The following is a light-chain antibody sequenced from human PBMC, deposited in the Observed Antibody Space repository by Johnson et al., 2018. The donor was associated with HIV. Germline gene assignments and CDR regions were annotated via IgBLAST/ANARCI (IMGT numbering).Light chain of an antibody. CDR2: ENN. Sequence: QSVLTHPPSVSAAPGQKVTISCSGSSSNIGNNYVSWYQQLPGTAPKLLIYENNKRPSGIPDRFSGSKSGTSATLGITGLQTGDEADYYCGTWDSSLSAYVFATWPKVTVL. V-gene: IGLV1-51*02. CDR1: SSNIGNNY. CDR3: GTWDSSLSAYV. J-gene: IGLJ1*01.